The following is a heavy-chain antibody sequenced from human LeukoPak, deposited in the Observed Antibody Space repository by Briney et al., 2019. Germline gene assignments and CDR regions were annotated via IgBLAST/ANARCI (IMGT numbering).Heavy chain of an antibody. CDR1: GGSLSGYY. D-gene: IGHD2-15*01. CDR2: INHGGST. CDR3: ARGRRAVVVLDTRYYYYMDV. Sequence: SDTLSPTCGVSGGSLSGYYWTWIRPPPGKGLEWVGEINHGGSTNNNPSLKSRITISIDTSKTQFFLRLRSVTAADTAVYYCARGRRAVVVLDTRYYYYMDVWGKGTTVTVSS. V-gene: IGHV4-34*01. J-gene: IGHJ6*03.